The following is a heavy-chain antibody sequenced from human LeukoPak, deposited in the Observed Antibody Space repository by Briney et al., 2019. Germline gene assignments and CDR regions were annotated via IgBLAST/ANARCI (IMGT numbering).Heavy chain of an antibody. V-gene: IGHV1-2*02. J-gene: IGHJ4*02. Sequence: GASVKVSCKASGYTFTGYYMHWVRQAPGQGLEWMGWINPNSGGTNYAQKFQGRVTMTRDTSISTAYMELSRLRSDDTAVYYCARDVCFGYCGGGSCYCQPYYFDYWGQGTLVTVSS. D-gene: IGHD2-15*01. CDR2: INPNSGGT. CDR1: GYTFTGYY. CDR3: ARDVCFGYCGGGSCYCQPYYFDY.